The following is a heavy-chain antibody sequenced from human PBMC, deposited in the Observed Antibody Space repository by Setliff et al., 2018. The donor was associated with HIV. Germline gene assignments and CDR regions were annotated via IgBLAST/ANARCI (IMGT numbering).Heavy chain of an antibody. J-gene: IGHJ5*02. D-gene: IGHD5-12*01. V-gene: IGHV4-39*01. Sequence: SETLSLTCSVSGDSIFTSTYYWGWIRQPPGKRLEWIGSIYYSGNTYYNPSLESRVTISVDTSKNQFFLNLSSVTATDSAVYYCARLGRPYSGQGWFDPWGQGTPVTVSS. CDR3: ARLGRPYSGQGWFDP. CDR2: IYYSGNT. CDR1: GDSIFTSTYY.